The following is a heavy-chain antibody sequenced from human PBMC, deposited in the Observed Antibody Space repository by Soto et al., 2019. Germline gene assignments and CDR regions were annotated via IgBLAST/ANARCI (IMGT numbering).Heavy chain of an antibody. J-gene: IGHJ3*02. CDR1: EVTSSSYA. CDR3: AKDLILAYYYDSSGYSTAFDI. V-gene: IGHV3-23*01. Sequence: GVPLRDSCAAAEVTSSSYAMNCVRQAPGKGLEWVSAISGSGGSTYYADSVKGRFTISRDNSKNTLYLQMNSLRAEDTAVYYCAKDLILAYYYDSSGYSTAFDIWGPGTMVTVSS. CDR2: ISGSGGST. D-gene: IGHD3-22*01.